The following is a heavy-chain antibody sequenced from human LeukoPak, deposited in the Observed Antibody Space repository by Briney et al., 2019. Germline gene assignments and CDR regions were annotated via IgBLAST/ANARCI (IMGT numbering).Heavy chain of an antibody. CDR3: ARAFLPAAWYYFDY. V-gene: IGHV1-18*01. CDR1: GYTFTSYG. Sequence: ASVKVSCTASGYTFTSYGISWVRQAPGQGLEWMGWIGAYNGNTNYAQKLQGRVTMTTDTSTSTAYMELRSLRSDDTAVYYCARAFLPAAWYYFDYWGQGTLVTVSS. J-gene: IGHJ4*02. D-gene: IGHD2-2*01. CDR2: IGAYNGNT.